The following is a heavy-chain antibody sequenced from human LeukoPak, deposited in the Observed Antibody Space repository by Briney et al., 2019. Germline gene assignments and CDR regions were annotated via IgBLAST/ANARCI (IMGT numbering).Heavy chain of an antibody. V-gene: IGHV4-4*07. J-gene: IGHJ3*02. D-gene: IGHD3-16*01. CDR2: IYTSGST. CDR3: ARDSPDMMGDAFDI. CDR1: GGSISSYY. Sequence: RSSETLSLTCTVSGGSISSYYWSWIRQPAGKGLEWIGRIYTSGSTNYNPSLKSRVTMSVDTSKNQFSLKLSSVTAADTAVYYCARDSPDMMGDAFDIWGQGTMVTVSS.